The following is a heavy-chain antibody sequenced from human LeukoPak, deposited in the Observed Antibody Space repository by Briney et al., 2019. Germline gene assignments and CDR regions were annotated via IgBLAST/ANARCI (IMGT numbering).Heavy chain of an antibody. V-gene: IGHV5-51*01. CDR2: IYPGDSDT. CDR1: GYSFNSDW. Sequence: GEALKISCKGSGYSFNSDWSGWGRQIAGESLEWMGIIYPGDSDTRYSPSFQGQDTISADKSISTAYLQWSSLKASDTAMYYCARESRSSSDYWGQGTLVTVSS. D-gene: IGHD6-6*01. J-gene: IGHJ4*02. CDR3: ARESRSSSDY.